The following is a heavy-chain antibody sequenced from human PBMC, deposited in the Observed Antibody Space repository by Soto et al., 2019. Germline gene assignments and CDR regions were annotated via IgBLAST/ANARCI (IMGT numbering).Heavy chain of an antibody. V-gene: IGHV3-11*06. CDR2: YSYSSDYI. J-gene: IGHJ3*02. CDR1: GFTFSDYY. Sequence: QVQLVEAGGGVGKPGGSLRLACAASGFTFSDYYMSCIRRAPGTGEEWVSDYSYSSDYIQYADSVTGRVTISRDKAQNSLFLQMNSLRAEDTAVYYCARQGFYGRNSVCQTSASGFAIWGPGTTVNVSS. D-gene: IGHD2-8*01. CDR3: ARQGFYGRNSVCQTSASGFAI.